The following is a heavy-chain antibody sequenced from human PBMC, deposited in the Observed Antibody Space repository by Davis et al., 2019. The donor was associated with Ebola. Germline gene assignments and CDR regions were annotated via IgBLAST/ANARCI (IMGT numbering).Heavy chain of an antibody. V-gene: IGHV4-39*07. CDR1: GGSISSSSYY. D-gene: IGHD2-2*01. CDR2: IYYSGST. J-gene: IGHJ3*02. CDR3: ASGSIVVVPDAIFRAFDI. Sequence: GSLRLSCTVSGGSISSSSYYWGWIRQPPGTGLEWIGSIYYSGSTYYNPSLKSRVTISVDKSKNQFSLKLSSVTAADTAVYYCASGSIVVVPDAIFRAFDIWGQGTMVTVSS.